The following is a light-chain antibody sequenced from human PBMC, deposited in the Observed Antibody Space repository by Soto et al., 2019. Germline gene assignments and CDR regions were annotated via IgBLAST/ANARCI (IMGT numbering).Light chain of an antibody. CDR2: DAS. Sequence: DIQLTQSPSSLSASVGDRVTITCRARQDISNELTWFQQKPGKAPKSLIYDASSLQSGAPSKFSGSGSGTDFTLTISSLQPEDFATYYCQQYKAYPYTFGPGTKVDIK. V-gene: IGKV1-16*02. J-gene: IGKJ3*01. CDR1: QDISNE. CDR3: QQYKAYPYT.